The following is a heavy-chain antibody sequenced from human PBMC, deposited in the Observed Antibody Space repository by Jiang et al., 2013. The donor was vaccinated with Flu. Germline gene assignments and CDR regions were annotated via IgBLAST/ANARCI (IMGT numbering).Heavy chain of an antibody. V-gene: IGHV1-3*01. CDR1: GYTFTSYA. J-gene: IGHJ6*02. D-gene: IGHD3-10*01. CDR2: INAGNGNT. CDR3: ARSRQYSSGSYRYDMDV. Sequence: GAEVKKPGASVKVSCKASGYTFTSYAIHWVRQAPGQSLEWMGWINAGNGNTHYSQKFQGRVTITRDTSASTAYMELSSLRSEDTAVYYCARSRQYSSGSYRYDMDVWGQGTTVTVSS.